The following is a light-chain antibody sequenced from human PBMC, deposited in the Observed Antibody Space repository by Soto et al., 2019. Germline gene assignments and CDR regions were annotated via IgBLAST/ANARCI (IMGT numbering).Light chain of an antibody. CDR3: QHYEASLWA. Sequence: EIVLTQSPGTLSLSPGERATLSCRASESVSSSYFAWYQQKPGQAPRLLIYGASSRPTGIPDRFSGSGSGTDFTLTISRLEPEDSAVYYCQHYEASLWAFCQGTNVDIK. CDR1: ESVSSSY. J-gene: IGKJ1*01. V-gene: IGKV3-20*01. CDR2: GAS.